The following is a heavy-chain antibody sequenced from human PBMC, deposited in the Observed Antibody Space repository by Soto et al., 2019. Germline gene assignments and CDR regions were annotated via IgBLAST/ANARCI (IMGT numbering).Heavy chain of an antibody. CDR2: IFDSGNA. CDR3: ARHRRTTVAKFYFDN. Sequence: SETLSLTCTVSGGSLNSYCWSWLRPPPGKGLEWIAYIFDSGNANYNPSLKSRVTISVDTSKNQFSLKLTSVTAADTAVYYCARHRRTTVAKFYFDNWGQGALVTAPQ. V-gene: IGHV4-59*08. D-gene: IGHD4-4*01. CDR1: GGSLNSYC. J-gene: IGHJ4*02.